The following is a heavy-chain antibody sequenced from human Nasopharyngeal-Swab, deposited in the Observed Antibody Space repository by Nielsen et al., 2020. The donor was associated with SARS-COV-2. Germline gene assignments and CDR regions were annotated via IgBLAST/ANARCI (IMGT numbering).Heavy chain of an antibody. V-gene: IGHV1-18*01. Sequence: ASVNVSCKASGYTFTSYGISWVRQAPGQGLEWMGWISAYNGNTNYAQKLQGRVTMTTDTSTSTAYMELRSLRSDDTAVYYCARAYCYNWNFGYFQHWGQGTLVTVSS. CDR3: ARAYCYNWNFGYFQH. J-gene: IGHJ1*01. D-gene: IGHD1-7*01. CDR1: GYTFTSYG. CDR2: ISAYNGNT.